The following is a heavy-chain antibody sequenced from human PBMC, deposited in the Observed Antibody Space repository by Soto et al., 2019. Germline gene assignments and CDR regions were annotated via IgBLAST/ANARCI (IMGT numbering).Heavy chain of an antibody. V-gene: IGHV6-1*01. CDR2: TYYKSTKLFT. D-gene: IGHD1-26*01. J-gene: IGHJ6*02. CDR3: ARDYSHSPTYGLDV. CDR1: GDSVSNNNAV. Sequence: SQTLSLTCAISGDSVSNNNAVWNWIRQSPSRGLEWLGRTYYKSTKLFTDYAVSVESRISINPETSKNEISLHLSSVTPEDTAGYFCARDYSHSPTYGLDVSGEGTTVTVSS.